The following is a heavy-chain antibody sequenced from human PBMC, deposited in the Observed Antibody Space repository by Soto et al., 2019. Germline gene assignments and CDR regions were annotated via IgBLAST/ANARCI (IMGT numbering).Heavy chain of an antibody. J-gene: IGHJ5*02. Sequence: QVQLQQWGAGLLKPSETLSLTCAVYGGSFSGYFWSWIRQSPGKGLEWIGEIHHSGSTKYNPSLKSRVTMSIDTSKNQFSLKPSSVTAADTAVYYCARPRYCTSTNCYSWFDPWGQGTLVTVSS. V-gene: IGHV4-34*01. D-gene: IGHD2-2*01. CDR1: GGSFSGYF. CDR2: IHHSGST. CDR3: ARPRYCTSTNCYSWFDP.